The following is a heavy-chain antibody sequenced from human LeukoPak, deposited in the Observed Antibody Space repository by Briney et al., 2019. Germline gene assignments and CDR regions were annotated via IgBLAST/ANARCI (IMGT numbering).Heavy chain of an antibody. CDR2: IWYDGSNK. Sequence: GGSLRLSCAASGFTFSSYTMNWVRQAPGKGLEWVAVIWYDGSNKYYADSVKGRFTISRDNSKNTLYLQMNSLRAEDTAVYYCAKEVVPSVFDYWGQGTLVTVSS. V-gene: IGHV3-33*06. CDR1: GFTFSSYT. D-gene: IGHD2-2*01. CDR3: AKEVVPSVFDY. J-gene: IGHJ4*02.